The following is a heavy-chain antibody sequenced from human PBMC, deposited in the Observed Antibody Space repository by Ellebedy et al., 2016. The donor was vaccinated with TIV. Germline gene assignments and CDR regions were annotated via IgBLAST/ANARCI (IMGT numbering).Heavy chain of an antibody. CDR2: ISGYNDNT. CDR3: VRKNTGTGAFDI. J-gene: IGHJ3*02. V-gene: IGHV1-18*04. Sequence: AASVKVSCKASGFTFTSYGISWVRQAPGQGLVWMGWISGYNDNTNDAQKFQSRVTMTTDTSTSTAHMELRSLRSDDTALYYCVRKNTGTGAFDIWGQGTMVTVSS. D-gene: IGHD1-1*01. CDR1: GFTFTSYG.